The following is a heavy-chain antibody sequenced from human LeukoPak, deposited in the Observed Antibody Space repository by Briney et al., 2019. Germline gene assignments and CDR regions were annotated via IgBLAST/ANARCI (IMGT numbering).Heavy chain of an antibody. J-gene: IGHJ3*02. CDR1: GFTFSSYA. D-gene: IGHD2-15*01. CDR2: ISGSGGST. CDR3: AKDLYSANDAFDI. V-gene: IGHV3-23*01. Sequence: GSLRLSCAASGFTFSSYATSWVRQAPGKGLEWVSAISGSGGSTYYADSVKGRFTIPRDNSKNTLYLQMNSLRAEDTAVYYCAKDLYSANDAFDIWGQGTMVTVSS.